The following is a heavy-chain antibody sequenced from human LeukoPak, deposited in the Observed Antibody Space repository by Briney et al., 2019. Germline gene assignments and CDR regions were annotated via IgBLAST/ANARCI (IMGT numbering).Heavy chain of an antibody. CDR2: INHSGST. CDR1: GGSFSGYY. J-gene: IGHJ6*03. CDR3: ARGTRGSGGSFTHYYYYMDV. D-gene: IGHD2-15*01. Sequence: SETLSLTCAVYGGSFSGYYWSWIRQPPGKGLEWIGEINHSGSTNYNPSLKSRVTISVDTSKNQFSLKLSSVTAADTAVYYCARGTRGSGGSFTHYYYYMDVWGKGTTVTVSS. V-gene: IGHV4-34*01.